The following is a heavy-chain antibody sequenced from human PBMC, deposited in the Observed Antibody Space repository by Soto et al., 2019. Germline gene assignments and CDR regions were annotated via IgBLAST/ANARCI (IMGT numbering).Heavy chain of an antibody. V-gene: IGHV3-74*01. Sequence: GGSLRLSCAVSGFTFNAYWMHWVRQVPGKGLTWVSRISDDVSTATYADSVKVRFVISRDNAKNSLDLEMNTVRVDASGLYYCARGPRVSSTGTGAHWGRGTLVTVSS. D-gene: IGHD1-1*01. CDR2: ISDDVSTA. J-gene: IGHJ4*02. CDR1: GFTFNAYW. CDR3: ARGPRVSSTGTGAH.